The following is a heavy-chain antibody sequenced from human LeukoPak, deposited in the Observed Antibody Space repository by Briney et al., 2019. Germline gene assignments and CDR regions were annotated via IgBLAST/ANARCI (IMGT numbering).Heavy chain of an antibody. CDR3: ARNWRSYPSQAFDI. V-gene: IGHV4-59*01. Sequence: SETLSLTCTVSGGSISSYYWSWIRQPPGKGLERIGYIYYSGSINYNPSLKSRVTISVDTSKNQFSLKLSSVTAADTAVYYCARNWRSYPSQAFDIWGQGTMVTVSS. J-gene: IGHJ3*02. D-gene: IGHD1-26*01. CDR1: GGSISSYY. CDR2: IYYSGSI.